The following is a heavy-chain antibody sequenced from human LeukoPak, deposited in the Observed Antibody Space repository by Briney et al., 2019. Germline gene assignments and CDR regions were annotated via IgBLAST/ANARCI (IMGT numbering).Heavy chain of an antibody. J-gene: IGHJ5*02. D-gene: IGHD6-13*01. CDR2: ISRNSGTI. CDR1: GFNFAGYA. V-gene: IGHV3-9*01. CDR3: AKEGGYSTLSTWFDP. Sequence: GGSLRLSCAASGFNFAGYAMHWVRQAPGKGLEWVSGISRNSGTIVYADSVRGRFTISRDNAKNSLYLQINSLRLEDTALSYCAKEGGYSTLSTWFDPWGQGTLVSVSS.